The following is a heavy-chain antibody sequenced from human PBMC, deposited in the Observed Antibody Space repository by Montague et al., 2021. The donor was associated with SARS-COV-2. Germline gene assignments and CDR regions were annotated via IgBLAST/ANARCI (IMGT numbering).Heavy chain of an antibody. CDR3: ARVRYYGSGTSLGMDV. CDR1: GGSFSGYY. V-gene: IGHV4-34*01. J-gene: IGHJ6*02. Sequence: TLSLPCAVYGGSFSGYYWSWIRQPPGKGLEWIGEINHSGSTNYNPSLKSRVTISVDTSKNQFSLKLSSVTAADTAVYYCARVRYYGSGTSLGMDVWGQGTTVTVSS. D-gene: IGHD3-10*01. CDR2: INHSGST.